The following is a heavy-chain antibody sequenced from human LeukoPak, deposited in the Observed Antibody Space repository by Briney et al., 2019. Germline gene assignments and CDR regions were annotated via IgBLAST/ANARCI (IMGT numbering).Heavy chain of an antibody. CDR1: ELTFSRYS. V-gene: IGHV3-21*01. CDR3: ARHGDGFYYGMDV. CDR2: ISSGGHGI. J-gene: IGHJ6*02. D-gene: IGHD4-17*01. Sequence: TGGSLRLSCAASELTFSRYSMNWFRQAPGEGLEWVSSISSGGHGIYYADSVKGRFTISRDNAKNSLYLQMNSLRVEDTAVYYCARHGDGFYYGMDVWGQGTTVTVSS.